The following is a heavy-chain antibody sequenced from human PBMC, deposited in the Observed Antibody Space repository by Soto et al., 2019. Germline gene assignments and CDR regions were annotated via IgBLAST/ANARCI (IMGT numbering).Heavy chain of an antibody. CDR1: GGSISSHY. J-gene: IGHJ4*02. Sequence: SETLSLTCTVSGGSISSHYWSWIRQPPGKGLEWIGQIYFNGNTNYDPSLKSRVTISVDTPKNQFSLKLRSVTAADTAVYYCARDRGTFDYWGQGTLVTVSS. D-gene: IGHD1-1*01. V-gene: IGHV4-59*11. CDR2: IYFNGNT. CDR3: ARDRGTFDY.